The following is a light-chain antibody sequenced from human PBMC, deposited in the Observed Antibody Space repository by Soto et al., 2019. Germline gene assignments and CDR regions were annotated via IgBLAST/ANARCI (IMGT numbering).Light chain of an antibody. Sequence: EIVMTQSPASLYVSPGETATLSCRASQSISNSLAWYQQKPGQAPSRLIYGASTRASGIPARFSGSGSGTEFTLTISSRQSEDSALYYCQQYNNWPPRTFGQWNKLEIK. CDR3: QQYNNWPPRT. CDR1: QSISNS. CDR2: GAS. J-gene: IGKJ2*01. V-gene: IGKV3-15*01.